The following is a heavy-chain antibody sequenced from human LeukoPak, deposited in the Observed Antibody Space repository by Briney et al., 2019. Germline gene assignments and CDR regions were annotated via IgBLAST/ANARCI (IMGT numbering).Heavy chain of an antibody. CDR3: ASDISTRVESSSPGGFDP. Sequence: GGSLRLSCTPSGFTYYDFGMGRPRHATGKGLKWVSGINWNGDNTVYADSARGRFTIPRDNAKNSLYLQLNSLRAEDTAVYYCASDISTRVESSSPGGFDPWGQGTLVTVSS. J-gene: IGHJ5*02. D-gene: IGHD3-9*01. V-gene: IGHV3-20*04. CDR2: INWNGDNT. CDR1: GFTYYDFG.